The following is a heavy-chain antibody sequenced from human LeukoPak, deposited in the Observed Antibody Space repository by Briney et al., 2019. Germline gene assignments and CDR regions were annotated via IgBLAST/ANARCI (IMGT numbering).Heavy chain of an antibody. V-gene: IGHV3-23*01. D-gene: IGHD6-13*01. CDR2: ISGSGGST. CDR1: GFTFSRYA. J-gene: IGHJ4*01. Sequence: GGSLRLSCSASGFTFSRYAMSWVRPAAGKGLAWVSAISGSGGSTYYADSVKGRFTISRDNSKNTLYPQMNSLRAEDTAVYYCAKDFWSRGSSWYGSLDYWGQGTLVTVSS. CDR3: AKDFWSRGSSWYGSLDY.